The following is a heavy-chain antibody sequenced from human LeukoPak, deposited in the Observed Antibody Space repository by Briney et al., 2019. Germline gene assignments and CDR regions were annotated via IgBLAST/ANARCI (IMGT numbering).Heavy chain of an antibody. CDR3: ARSRAFNSGAFDP. CDR1: GASVSSASY. D-gene: IGHD1-26*01. CDR2: IYNGVNT. J-gene: IGHJ5*02. Sequence: SETLSLTCTVSGASVSSASYWTWIRQPPGKGVEWIAHIYNGVNTNYNPSLKSRVTISVDTSKDQFSLRLNSVTAADTAVYYCARSRAFNSGAFDPWGQGSLVTVSS. V-gene: IGHV4-61*01.